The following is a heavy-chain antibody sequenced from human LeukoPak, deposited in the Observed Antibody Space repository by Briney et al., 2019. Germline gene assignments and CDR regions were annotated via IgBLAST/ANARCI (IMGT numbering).Heavy chain of an antibody. CDR2: ISKSSTYI. V-gene: IGHV3-21*01. CDR3: AREVVIVVEPAANTIDY. D-gene: IGHD2-2*01. CDR1: GFTFRDYT. Sequence: GGSLRLSCVASGFTFRDYTMNWVRQAPGKGLEWVSAISKSSTYIKYADSVKGRFTVSRDNAKNSLFLQMNSLRVEGTAVYYCAREVVIVVEPAANTIDYWGQGTRVTVSS. J-gene: IGHJ4*02.